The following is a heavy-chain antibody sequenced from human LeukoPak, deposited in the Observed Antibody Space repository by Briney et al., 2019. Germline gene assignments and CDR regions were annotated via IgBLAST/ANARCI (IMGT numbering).Heavy chain of an antibody. CDR2: INPNSGVT. V-gene: IGHV1-2*02. Sequence: ASVKVSCKASGYTFTGYYMHWVRQAPGQGLEWMGWINPNSGVTNYAQKFQGRVTMTRDTSISTVYMELSRLRSDDTAVYYCARQGALVKGIDYWGQGTLITVSS. CDR1: GYTFTGYY. D-gene: IGHD6-13*01. J-gene: IGHJ4*02. CDR3: ARQGALVKGIDY.